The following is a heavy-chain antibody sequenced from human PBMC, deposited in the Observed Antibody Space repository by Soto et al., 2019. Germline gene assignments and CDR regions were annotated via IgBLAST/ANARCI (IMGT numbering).Heavy chain of an antibody. Sequence: QVQLVESGGGVVQPGRSLRLSCAASGFSLSSSVMHWVRQAPGKGLEWVAVFWKDGNTKYYADSVKGRFIISRDNSKNTLYLELNSLRPEDPALYYCAKGKRPPPPYSAYEPFDSWGQGTLVSVSS. V-gene: IGHV3-33*06. J-gene: IGHJ4*02. CDR1: GFSLSSSV. CDR2: FWKDGNTK. D-gene: IGHD5-12*01. CDR3: AKGKRPPPPYSAYEPFDS.